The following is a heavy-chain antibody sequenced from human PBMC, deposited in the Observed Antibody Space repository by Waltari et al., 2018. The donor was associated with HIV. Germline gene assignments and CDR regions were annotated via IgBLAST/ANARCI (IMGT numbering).Heavy chain of an antibody. CDR1: GVVFDSFC. D-gene: IGHD6-19*01. CDR2: ITYDGNNQ. CDR3: AKRGTQKRGSGWGIDF. V-gene: IGHV3-30*06. Sequence: ESGEGVVQPGWYLRPSWTTSGVVFDSFCMYLVRQGPGKALEWVSFITYDGNNQYYSDSVKGRLTTSRDNVKKMLFLQMSAMKSEDTAQYYCAKRGTQKRGSGWGIDFWGLGTLVTVSS. J-gene: IGHJ4*02.